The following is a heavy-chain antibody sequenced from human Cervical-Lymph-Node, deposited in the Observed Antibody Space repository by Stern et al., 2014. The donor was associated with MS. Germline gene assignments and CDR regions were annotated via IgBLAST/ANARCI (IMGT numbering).Heavy chain of an antibody. CDR3: ARDSEMASISYWFFDL. Sequence: VQLVESGPGLVKPSQTLSLTCTVSRGSISSSFYYWSWIRQPAGKGLQWVGRINTSGSTDYNPSLKSRVTISMDTYKNQFSLKLPSVTAADTAVYYCARDSEMASISYWFFDLWGRGTLVTVSS. J-gene: IGHJ2*01. CDR2: INTSGST. V-gene: IGHV4-61*02. D-gene: IGHD5-24*01. CDR1: RGSISSSFYY.